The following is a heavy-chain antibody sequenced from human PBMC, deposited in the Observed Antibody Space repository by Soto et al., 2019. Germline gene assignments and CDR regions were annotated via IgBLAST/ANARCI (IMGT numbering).Heavy chain of an antibody. CDR2: INPNSAST. Sequence: GTSVKVSCKASGYTFTGYYMHWVRQAPGQGLEWMGWINPNSASTYYADSVKGRFTISRDNSRNTLYVQMNSLRAEDTAVYRCARGDNYYGMDVWGQGTTVTVSS. D-gene: IGHD2-15*01. V-gene: IGHV1-2*02. J-gene: IGHJ6*02. CDR1: GYTFTGYY. CDR3: ARGDNYYGMDV.